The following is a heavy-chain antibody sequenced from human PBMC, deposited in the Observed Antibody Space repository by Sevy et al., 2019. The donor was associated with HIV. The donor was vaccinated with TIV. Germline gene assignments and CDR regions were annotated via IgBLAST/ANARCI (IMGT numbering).Heavy chain of an antibody. CDR1: GFTFSYYG. J-gene: IGHJ4*02. CDR2: ISYDGSNR. CDR3: ANLGGYRAAAGAFDY. V-gene: IGHV3-30*18. Sequence: GGSLRLSCAASGFTFSYYGMHWVRQAPGRGLEWVALISYDGSNRYYADSVKGRFTISRDDSKNTLYLQMNSLRPEDTAVYYCANLGGYRAAAGAFDYWGQRTLVTVSS. D-gene: IGHD6-13*01.